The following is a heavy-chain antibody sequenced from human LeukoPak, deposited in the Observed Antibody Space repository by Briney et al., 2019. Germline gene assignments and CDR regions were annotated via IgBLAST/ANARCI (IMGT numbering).Heavy chain of an antibody. V-gene: IGHV3-30-3*01. Sequence: PGGSLRLSCAASGFTFSSYAMHWVRQAPGKGLEWVAVISYDGSNKYYADSVKGRFTISRDNSKNTLYLQMNSLRAEDTAVYYCARALYYDSSGPLSPRQGAWFDPWGQGTLVTVSS. CDR2: ISYDGSNK. CDR1: GFTFSSYA. J-gene: IGHJ5*02. CDR3: ARALYYDSSGPLSPRQGAWFDP. D-gene: IGHD3-22*01.